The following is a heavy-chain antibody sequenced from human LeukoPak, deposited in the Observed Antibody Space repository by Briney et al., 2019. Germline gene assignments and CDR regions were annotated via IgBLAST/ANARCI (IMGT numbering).Heavy chain of an antibody. Sequence: SETLSLTCSVSGGSISSSNYYWSWIRQPAGKGLEWIGRIYTSESTNYNPSLKSRITVSVDTSKKHFSLKLSSVTAADTAVYYCARGRFKFVARNAFDIWGQGTMVTVSS. D-gene: IGHD3-10*01. CDR1: GGSISSSNYY. J-gene: IGHJ3*02. V-gene: IGHV4-61*02. CDR3: ARGRFKFVARNAFDI. CDR2: IYTSEST.